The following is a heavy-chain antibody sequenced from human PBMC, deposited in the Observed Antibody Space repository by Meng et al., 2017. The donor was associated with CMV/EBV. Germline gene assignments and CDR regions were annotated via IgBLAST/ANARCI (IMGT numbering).Heavy chain of an antibody. CDR2: ISNDGSKK. V-gene: IGHV3-30*04. J-gene: IGHJ4*02. CDR1: GFTFSTYA. Sequence: GESLKISCAASGFTFSTYAIHWVRQAPGKGLEWVAFISNDGSKKYYADSVKGQFTISRDNLKNTLYLHMDRLRVEDTAVYYCARDPSHCANGVCYGGFDFWGQGTPVTVSS. CDR3: ARDPSHCANGVCYGGFDF. D-gene: IGHD2-8*01.